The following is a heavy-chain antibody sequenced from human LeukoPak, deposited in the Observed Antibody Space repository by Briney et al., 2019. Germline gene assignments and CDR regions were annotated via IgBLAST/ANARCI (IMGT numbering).Heavy chain of an antibody. J-gene: IGHJ5*02. D-gene: IGHD2-21*02. CDR2: INGDGSTT. CDR3: AKAGDSTRTYNWFDP. Sequence: GGSLRLSCAASGFTFSSYWMHWVRQAPGKGLVWVSGINGDGSTTTYADSVKGRCTISRDNAKNTLYLQMNSLRAEDTAVYYCAKAGDSTRTYNWFDPWGQGTLVTVSS. V-gene: IGHV3-74*01. CDR1: GFTFSSYW.